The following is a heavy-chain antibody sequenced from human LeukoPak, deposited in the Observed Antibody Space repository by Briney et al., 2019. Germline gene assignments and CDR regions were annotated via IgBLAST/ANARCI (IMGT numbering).Heavy chain of an antibody. J-gene: IGHJ6*03. Sequence: SETLSLTCTVSGASISGSSYYWSWIRQPPGKGLEWIGYIYYSGSTNYNPSLKSRVTISVDTSKNQFSLKLTSVTAADTAVYYCARTTEGGYTYGYFYYYYMDVWGKGTTVTISS. CDR3: ARTTEGGYTYGYFYYYYMDV. CDR2: IYYSGST. V-gene: IGHV4-61*01. D-gene: IGHD5-18*01. CDR1: GASISGSSYY.